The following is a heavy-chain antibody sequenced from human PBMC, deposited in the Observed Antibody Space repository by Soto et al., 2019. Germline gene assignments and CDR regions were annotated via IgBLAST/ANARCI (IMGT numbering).Heavy chain of an antibody. CDR3: ARQDYDFWSGYYGVSDY. CDR1: GGSISSSSYY. J-gene: IGHJ4*02. Sequence: ASETLSLTCTVSGGSISSSSYYWGWIRQPPGKGLEWIGSIYYSGSTYYNPSLKSRVTISVDTSKNQFSLKLSSVTAADTAVYYCARQDYDFWSGYYGVSDYWGQGTLVTVSS. V-gene: IGHV4-39*01. D-gene: IGHD3-3*01. CDR2: IYYSGST.